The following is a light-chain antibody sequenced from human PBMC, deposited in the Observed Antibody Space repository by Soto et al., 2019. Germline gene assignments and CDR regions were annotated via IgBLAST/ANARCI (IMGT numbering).Light chain of an antibody. CDR2: CAA. V-gene: IGKV1-27*01. Sequence: DIQMTQSPSSLSASIGDRVTISCRASQGINTYFAWYQQKPAKAPKLLIYCAATLQSGVLSRCSGSGAGTDFTLTISSLQHEDVSTYYYYKHNGVFPLTFGPGTKVDV. J-gene: IGKJ3*01. CDR1: QGINTY. CDR3: YKHNGVFPLT.